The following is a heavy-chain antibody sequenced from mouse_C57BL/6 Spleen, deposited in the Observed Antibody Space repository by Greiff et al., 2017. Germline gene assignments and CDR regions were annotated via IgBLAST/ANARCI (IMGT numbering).Heavy chain of an antibody. V-gene: IGHV1-52*01. Sequence: VQLQQPGAELVRPGSSVKLSCKASGYTFTSYWMHWVKQRPIQGLEWIGNIDPSDSETHYNQKFKDKATLTVDKSSSTAYMQLSSLTSEDSAVYYCARRSNYGSSFYFDYWGQGTTLTVSA. CDR1: GYTFTSYW. CDR2: IDPSDSET. J-gene: IGHJ2*01. CDR3: ARRSNYGSSFYFDY. D-gene: IGHD1-1*01.